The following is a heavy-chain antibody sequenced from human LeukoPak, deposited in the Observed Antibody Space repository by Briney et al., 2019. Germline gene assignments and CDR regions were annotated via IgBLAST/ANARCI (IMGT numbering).Heavy chain of an antibody. Sequence: GGSLRLSCAASGFTFNNYAMSWVRQAPGKGLEWLSSIGGSGGSTYSADSVKGRFTISRDNSKNTLYLQLNSLRAEDTAVYYCAKGMVPGFDSWGQGTLVTVSS. J-gene: IGHJ5*01. D-gene: IGHD2-15*01. CDR3: AKGMVPGFDS. CDR2: IGGSGGST. V-gene: IGHV3-23*01. CDR1: GFTFNNYA.